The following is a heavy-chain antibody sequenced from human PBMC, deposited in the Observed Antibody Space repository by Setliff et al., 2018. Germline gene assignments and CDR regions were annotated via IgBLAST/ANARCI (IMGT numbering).Heavy chain of an antibody. CDR1: GYPFVGYF. CDR3: AKQGDLAFYY. V-gene: IGHV1-2*02. CDR2: IDPKSGRT. J-gene: IGHJ4*02. D-gene: IGHD3-16*01. Sequence: ASVKVSCKTSGYPFVGYFIDWMRQAPGQGLEWVGWIDPKSGRTKYALKFQGRVTMTRDTSSSTIYMEVKSLKSDDTAVYFCAKQGDLAFYYWGQGTQVTVSS.